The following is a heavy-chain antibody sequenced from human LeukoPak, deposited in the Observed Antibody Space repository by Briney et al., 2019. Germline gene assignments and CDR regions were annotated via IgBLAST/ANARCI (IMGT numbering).Heavy chain of an antibody. D-gene: IGHD3-10*01. J-gene: IGHJ6*03. CDR3: ARDTYYYGSGSYPEADMDV. CDR1: GGSISSSSYY. V-gene: IGHV4-39*02. Sequence: PSETLSLTCTVSGGSISSSSYYWGWIRQPPGKGLEWIGSIYYSGSTYYNPSLKSRVTISVDTSKNQFSLKLSSVTAADTAVYYCARDTYYYGSGSYPEADMDVWGKGTTVTISS. CDR2: IYYSGST.